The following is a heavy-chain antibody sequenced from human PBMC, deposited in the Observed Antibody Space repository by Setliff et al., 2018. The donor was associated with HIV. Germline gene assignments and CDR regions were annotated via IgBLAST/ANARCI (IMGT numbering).Heavy chain of an antibody. D-gene: IGHD2-21*01. CDR1: GGSFKSYA. Sequence: SVKVSCKASGGSFKSYAISWVRQVSGQGLEWMGRIIPSIATAKSAQRFQGRVTITADKSTSTAYMELSSLKSEDTAVYYCARDTLAYCGGECYSGYWGPGTLVTVSS. CDR3: ARDTLAYCGGECYSGY. J-gene: IGHJ4*02. CDR2: IIPSIATA. V-gene: IGHV1-69*04.